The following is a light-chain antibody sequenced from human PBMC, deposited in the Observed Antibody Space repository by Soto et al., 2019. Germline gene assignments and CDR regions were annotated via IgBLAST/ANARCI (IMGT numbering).Light chain of an antibody. CDR3: YSYANSSYV. CDR2: EGI. CDR1: SSDVGGYNL. Sequence: QSALTQPASVSGSPGQSITISCTGTSSDVGGYNLVSWYQQHPGKAPKLMIYEGIKRPSGVSNRFSGSKSGNTASLTISGIRAEDEADYYCYSYANSSYVFGTGTKLTVL. J-gene: IGLJ1*01. V-gene: IGLV2-23*01.